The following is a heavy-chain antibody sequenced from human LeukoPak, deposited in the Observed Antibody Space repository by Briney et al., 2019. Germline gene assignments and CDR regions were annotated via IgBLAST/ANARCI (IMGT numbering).Heavy chain of an antibody. Sequence: GASVKVSCKASGYKFTGYYMHWVRQAPGQGLEWMGWINPNSGDSHHAQKFQGRVTMTRDTSISTAYMKLSRLRSDDTAVYYCAREIGGILVFDYWGQGTLVTVSS. D-gene: IGHD5-18*01. CDR2: INPNSGDS. J-gene: IGHJ4*02. CDR3: AREIGGILVFDY. CDR1: GYKFTGYY. V-gene: IGHV1-2*02.